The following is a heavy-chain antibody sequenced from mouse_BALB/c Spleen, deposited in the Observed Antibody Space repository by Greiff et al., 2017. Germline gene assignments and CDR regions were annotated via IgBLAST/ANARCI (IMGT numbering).Heavy chain of an antibody. V-gene: IGHV1-14*01. J-gene: IGHJ3*01. Sequence: EVQLQQSGPELVKPGASVKMSCKASGYTFTSYVMHWVKQKPGQGLEWIGYINPYNDGTKYNEKFKGKATLTSDKSSSTAYMELSSLTSEDSAVYYCARGKIYGNYVWFAYWGQGTLVTVSA. D-gene: IGHD2-1*01. CDR2: INPYNDGT. CDR1: GYTFTSYV. CDR3: ARGKIYGNYVWFAY.